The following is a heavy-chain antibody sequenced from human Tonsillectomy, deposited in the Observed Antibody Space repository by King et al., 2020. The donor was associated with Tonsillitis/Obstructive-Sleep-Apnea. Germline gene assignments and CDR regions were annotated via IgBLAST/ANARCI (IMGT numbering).Heavy chain of an antibody. CDR3: ARQGWLHRWCSFDY. CDR1: GGSISSYY. D-gene: IGHD2-8*02. V-gene: IGHV4-59*08. Sequence: VQLQESGPGLVKPSETLSLTCTVSGGSISSYYWSWIRQPPGKGLEWIGYIYYSGSTNYNPSLKSRVTISVDTSKNQFSLKLSSVTAADTAVYFCARQGWLHRWCSFDYGRQRTLVTVSS. J-gene: IGHJ4*02. CDR2: IYYSGST.